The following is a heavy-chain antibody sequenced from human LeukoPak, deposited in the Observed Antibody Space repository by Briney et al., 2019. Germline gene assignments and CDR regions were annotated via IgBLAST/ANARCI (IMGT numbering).Heavy chain of an antibody. CDR3: AKETTLRYFDY. J-gene: IGHJ4*02. CDR1: GFTFSSYG. V-gene: IGHV3-23*01. Sequence: GGSLRLSCGASGFTFSSYGMSWVRQAPGKGLEWVSGIRGSGDSTYYADSVKGRFTISRDNSKNTLYLQMNSLRAEDTAVYYCAKETTLRYFDYWGQGTLVTVSS. D-gene: IGHD1-1*01. CDR2: IRGSGDST.